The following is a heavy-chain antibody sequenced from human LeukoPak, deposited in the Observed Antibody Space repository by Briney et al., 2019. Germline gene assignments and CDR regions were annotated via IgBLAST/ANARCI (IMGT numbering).Heavy chain of an antibody. CDR1: DFVFSDYY. J-gene: IGHJ4*02. CDR2: ISSSGNSI. Sequence: KPGGSLRLSCAASDFVFSDYYMSWVRQAPGKGLEWVSYISSSGNSIYYADSVKGRFTISRDNAKNSLYLQMNSLRAEDTAVYYCAREMEGDYGSGTFFDLRGQGNMVTVSS. V-gene: IGHV3-11*01. D-gene: IGHD3-10*01. CDR3: AREMEGDYGSGTFFDL.